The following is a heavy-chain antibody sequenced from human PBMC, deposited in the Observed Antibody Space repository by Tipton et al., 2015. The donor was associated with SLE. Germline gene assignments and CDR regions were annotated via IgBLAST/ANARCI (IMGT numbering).Heavy chain of an antibody. D-gene: IGHD6-19*01. CDR1: GFTFSTSN. Sequence: SGFTFSTSNMHWVRQAPGKGLEWVAFIRYDGSVEDYADSVKGRFTISRDNSKNTLYLQMNNLRDEDTAAYHCAKVGSGWYGVDYWGQRIMVTVSS. J-gene: IGHJ4*02. CDR2: IRYDGSVE. V-gene: IGHV3-30*02. CDR3: AKVGSGWYGVDY.